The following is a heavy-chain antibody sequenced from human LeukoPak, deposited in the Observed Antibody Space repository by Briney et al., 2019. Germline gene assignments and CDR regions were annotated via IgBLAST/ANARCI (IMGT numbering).Heavy chain of an antibody. V-gene: IGHV3-23*01. Sequence: GGSLRLSCAASGFTLSSYAMSWVRQAPGKGLEWVSLISGNAGSTYYVDSVKGRFTISRDNSKNTLHLQMNSLRAEDTAVYYCAKASYYYDSSGYYYFDYWGQGTLVTVSS. CDR1: GFTLSSYA. J-gene: IGHJ4*02. CDR2: ISGNAGST. CDR3: AKASYYYDSSGYYYFDY. D-gene: IGHD3-22*01.